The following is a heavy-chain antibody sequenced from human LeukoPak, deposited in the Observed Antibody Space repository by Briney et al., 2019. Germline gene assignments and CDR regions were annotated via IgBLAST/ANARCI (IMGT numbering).Heavy chain of an antibody. Sequence: ASVKVSCKASGYTFTSYDINWVRQATGQGLEWMGCMNPNSGNTGYAQKFQGRVTMTRNTSISTAYMELSSLRSEDTTVYYCARDITLNWFDPWGQGTLVTVSS. D-gene: IGHD3-10*01. J-gene: IGHJ5*02. CDR1: GYTFTSYD. V-gene: IGHV1-8*01. CDR3: ARDITLNWFDP. CDR2: MNPNSGNT.